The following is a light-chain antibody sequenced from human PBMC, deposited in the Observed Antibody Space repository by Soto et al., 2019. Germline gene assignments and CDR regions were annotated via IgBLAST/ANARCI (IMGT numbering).Light chain of an antibody. Sequence: QSALTQPACVSGSPGQSSTISYTGTSSDVGGYNCVSWYQQYPGKAPKLMIYDVSNRPSGVSNRFSGSKSGNTASLTISGLQAEDEADYYCSSYTSSSPYVFGTGTKVTVL. CDR1: SSDVGGYNC. J-gene: IGLJ1*01. CDR2: DVS. CDR3: SSYTSSSPYV. V-gene: IGLV2-14*01.